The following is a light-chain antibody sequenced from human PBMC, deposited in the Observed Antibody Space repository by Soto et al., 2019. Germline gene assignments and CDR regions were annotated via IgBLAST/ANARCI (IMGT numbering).Light chain of an antibody. CDR3: QHYSTWLWT. J-gene: IGKJ1*01. CDR2: GAS. Sequence: EIVMTQSPATLSVSPGERATLSCRASQSVDSKLAWYQQKPGQGPRLLIYGASSRATGIPARFSGSGSGTEFTLTIRSLQSEDFAVYYCQHYSTWLWTFGQGTKVKIK. CDR1: QSVDSK. V-gene: IGKV3-15*01.